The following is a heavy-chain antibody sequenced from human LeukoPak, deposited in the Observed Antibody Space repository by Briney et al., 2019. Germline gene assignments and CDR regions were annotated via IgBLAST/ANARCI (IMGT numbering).Heavy chain of an antibody. CDR2: ISNSDGNT. J-gene: IGHJ4*02. CDR3: AKATGTLGN. Sequence: PGGSLRLSCAASGFTFSHYAMSWVRQAPGKGLQWVSTISNSDGNTYYADSVKGRFTISRDNSKNTLYLQMNSLTAEDTAIYYCAKATGTLGNWGQGILVTVSS. D-gene: IGHD1-1*01. V-gene: IGHV3-23*01. CDR1: GFTFSHYA.